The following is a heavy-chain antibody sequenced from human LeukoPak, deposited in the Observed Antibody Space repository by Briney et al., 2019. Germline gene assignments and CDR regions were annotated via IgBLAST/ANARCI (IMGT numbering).Heavy chain of an antibody. J-gene: IGHJ6*02. CDR3: ARDEDYYGMDV. CDR2: IIPILGIT. V-gene: IGHV1-69*04. Sequence: GASVKVSCKASGGTFSYYAITWVRQAPGQGREWMGRIIPILGITKYAQKFQGRVTITADRSTSTAYMELSSLRSEDTAVYYCARDEDYYGMDVWGQGTTVTVSS. CDR1: GGTFSYYA.